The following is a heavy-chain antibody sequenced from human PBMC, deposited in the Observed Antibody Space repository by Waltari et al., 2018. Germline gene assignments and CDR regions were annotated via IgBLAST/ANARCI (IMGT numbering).Heavy chain of an antibody. J-gene: IGHJ4*02. V-gene: IGHV1-2*02. Sequence: QVQLVQSGAEVKKPGASVKVSCKASGYTFTGYYMHWVRQAPGQGLEWMGWINPNSGGTNYAQKCQGRVTMTRDTSISTAYMELSRLRSDDTAVYYCARTLRIAAAGRMTDWGQGTLVTVSS. CDR3: ARTLRIAAAGRMTD. D-gene: IGHD6-13*01. CDR2: INPNSGGT. CDR1: GYTFTGYY.